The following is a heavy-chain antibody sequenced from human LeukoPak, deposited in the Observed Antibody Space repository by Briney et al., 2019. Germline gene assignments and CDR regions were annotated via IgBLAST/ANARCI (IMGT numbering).Heavy chain of an antibody. D-gene: IGHD2-2*01. Sequence: GESLRLSCAASGFTFSSYAMHWVRQTPGKGLEWVAVISYDGSNKYYADSVKGRFTISRDNSKNTLYLQMNSLRAEDTAVDYCARDRVVPAAYLFDYWGQGTLVTVSS. CDR1: GFTFSSYA. V-gene: IGHV3-30-3*01. J-gene: IGHJ4*02. CDR3: ARDRVVPAAYLFDY. CDR2: ISYDGSNK.